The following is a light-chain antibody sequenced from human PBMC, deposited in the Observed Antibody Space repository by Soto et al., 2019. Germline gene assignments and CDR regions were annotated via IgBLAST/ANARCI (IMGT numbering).Light chain of an antibody. Sequence: QSALTQPASVSGSPGQSITISCTGTSSDVGGYNYVSWYQQHPGKAPKFMIYDVSNRPSGVSNRFSGSKSGNTASLTISGLQAEDEADYYCSSYTSSSTSLVFGGGTKVTVL. V-gene: IGLV2-14*01. J-gene: IGLJ2*01. CDR2: DVS. CDR3: SSYTSSSTSLV. CDR1: SSDVGGYNY.